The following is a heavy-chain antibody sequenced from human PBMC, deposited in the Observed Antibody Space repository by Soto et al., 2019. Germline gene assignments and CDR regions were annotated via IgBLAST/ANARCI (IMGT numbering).Heavy chain of an antibody. CDR3: ARTSGSSLEYYFDY. Sequence: SETLSLTCAVYGGSFSGYYWSWIRQPPGKGLEWIGEINHSGSTNYNPSLKSRVTISVDTSKNQFSLKLSSVTAADTAVYYCARTSGSSLEYYFDYWGQGTLVTVSS. J-gene: IGHJ4*02. D-gene: IGHD3-10*01. CDR2: INHSGST. CDR1: GGSFSGYY. V-gene: IGHV4-34*01.